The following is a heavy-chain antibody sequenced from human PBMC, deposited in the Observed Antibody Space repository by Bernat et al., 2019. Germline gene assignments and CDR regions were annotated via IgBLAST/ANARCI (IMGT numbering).Heavy chain of an antibody. D-gene: IGHD3-16*02. J-gene: IGHJ4*02. CDR3: ATGLSDLGELSCFDY. V-gene: IGHV1-69*17. Sequence: QVQLVQSGAEVKKPGSSVKVSCKASGGTFSSYAISWVRQAPGQGLEWMGGIIPIFGIANYAQKFQGRVTSTADKSTSTAYMELSSLRSEDTAVYYCATGLSDLGELSCFDYWGQGTLVTVSS. CDR2: IIPIFGIA. CDR1: GGTFSSYA.